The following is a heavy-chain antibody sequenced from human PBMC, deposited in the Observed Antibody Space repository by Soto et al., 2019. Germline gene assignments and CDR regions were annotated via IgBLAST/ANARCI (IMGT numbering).Heavy chain of an antibody. D-gene: IGHD2-15*01. Sequence: SETLSLTCTVSGGSISSYYWSWIRQPPGKGLEWIGYIYYSGSTNYNASLKSRVTISIDTSKNQSSLKLSSVTAADTAVFYCARDCYNGYNWFDPRGQGTLVTVSS. J-gene: IGHJ5*02. CDR3: ARDCYNGYNWFDP. CDR1: GGSISSYY. V-gene: IGHV4-59*01. CDR2: IYYSGST.